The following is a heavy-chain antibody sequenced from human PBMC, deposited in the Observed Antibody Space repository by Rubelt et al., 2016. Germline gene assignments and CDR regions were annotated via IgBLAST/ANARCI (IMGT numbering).Heavy chain of an antibody. Sequence: VRQAPGKGLEWVSYIGYSGAIKHYADSVKGRFTISRDNAKNSVYLQMTSLRADDTAVYYCARVPDGHNNWFDAWGQGTLVTVSS. J-gene: IGHJ5*02. V-gene: IGHV3-48*03. D-gene: IGHD2-8*01. CDR3: ARVPDGHNNWFDA. CDR2: IGYSGAIK.